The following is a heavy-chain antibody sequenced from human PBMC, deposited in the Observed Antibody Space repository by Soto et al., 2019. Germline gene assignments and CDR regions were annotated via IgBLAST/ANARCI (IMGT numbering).Heavy chain of an antibody. Sequence: GGSLRLSCAASGFTVSSNYMSWVRQAPGKGLEWVSVIYSGGSTYYADSVKGRFTISRDNSKNTLYLQMNSLRAEDTAVYYCARASDYYYYGMDVWGQGTTVTVSS. CDR2: IYSGGST. CDR1: GFTVSSNY. J-gene: IGHJ6*02. CDR3: ARASDYYYYGMDV. D-gene: IGHD6-6*01. V-gene: IGHV3-66*01.